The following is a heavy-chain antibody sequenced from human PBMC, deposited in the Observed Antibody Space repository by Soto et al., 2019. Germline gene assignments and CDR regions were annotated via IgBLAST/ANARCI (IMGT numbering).Heavy chain of an antibody. CDR1: GFTFSSYA. V-gene: IGHV3-23*01. CDR2: ISGSAGST. J-gene: IGHJ3*02. D-gene: IGHD2-21*02. Sequence: EVQLLESGGGMVQPGGSLRLSCAASGFTFSSYAMNWVRQAPGKGLEWVSAISGSAGSTSYADSVKGRFTISRDNSKNTLYLQMNSLRAEDTAVYYCVKQSTMVVVTTGDAFDIWGQGTMVTVSS. CDR3: VKQSTMVVVTTGDAFDI.